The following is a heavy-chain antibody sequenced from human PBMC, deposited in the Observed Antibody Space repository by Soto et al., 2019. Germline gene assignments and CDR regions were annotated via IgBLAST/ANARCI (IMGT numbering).Heavy chain of an antibody. Sequence: EVQLVESGGGLVQPGGSLRLSCPASGFTFSDHYMDWVRQAPGKGLEWVARTRNRARRYTTEYAASVIGRFTISRDASENALYLQMSGLTPDDTAVYYCARVGLSYSLDFWGQGILVTVSS. CDR3: ARVGLSYSLDF. CDR2: TRNRARRYTT. V-gene: IGHV3-72*01. J-gene: IGHJ4*02. D-gene: IGHD1-26*01. CDR1: GFTFSDHY.